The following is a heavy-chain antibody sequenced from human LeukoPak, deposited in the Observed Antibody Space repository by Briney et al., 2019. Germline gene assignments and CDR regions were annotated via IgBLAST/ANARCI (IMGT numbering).Heavy chain of an antibody. CDR2: ISGSGGST. J-gene: IGHJ4*02. CDR1: GFSFSTYA. Sequence: GGSLRLSCAASGFSFSTYAMNWVRQAPGEGLEWVSAISGSGGSTYYADSVKGRFTISRDNSKNTLYLQMNSLRAEDTAVYCCAKDRANYYATSGYADYWGQGTLVTVSS. V-gene: IGHV3-23*01. CDR3: AKDRANYYATSGYADY. D-gene: IGHD3-22*01.